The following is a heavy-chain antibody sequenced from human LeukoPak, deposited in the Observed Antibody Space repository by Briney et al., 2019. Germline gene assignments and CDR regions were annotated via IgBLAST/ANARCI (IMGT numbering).Heavy chain of an antibody. CDR3: ARGLRASFDP. J-gene: IGHJ5*02. CDR2: INHSGST. CDR1: GGSFSGYY. V-gene: IGHV4-34*01. Sequence: SETLSLTCAVYGGSFSGYYWSWIRQPPGKGLEWIGEINHSGSTNYNPSLKSRVTISVDTSKNQFSLKLSSVTAADTAVYYCARGLRASFDPWGQETLVTVSS.